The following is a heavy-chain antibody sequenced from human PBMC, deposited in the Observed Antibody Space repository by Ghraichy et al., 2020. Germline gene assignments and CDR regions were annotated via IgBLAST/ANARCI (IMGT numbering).Heavy chain of an antibody. J-gene: IGHJ6*03. D-gene: IGHD3-10*01. CDR2: LSGSGVST. CDR1: GFTFSSYA. Sequence: GGSPRLSCAASGFTFSSYAMSWVRQAPGKGLEWVSALSGSGVSTYYADSVKGRFTISRDNAKNTLFLQMSSLRAEETAIYYCAKHPAVGSYYYMDVWGKGTTVTVSS. V-gene: IGHV3-23*01. CDR3: AKHPAVGSYYYMDV.